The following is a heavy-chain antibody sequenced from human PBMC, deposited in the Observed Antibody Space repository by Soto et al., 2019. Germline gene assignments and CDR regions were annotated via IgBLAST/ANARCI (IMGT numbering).Heavy chain of an antibody. V-gene: IGHV3-66*01. CDR2: IYRGGTT. Sequence: EVKLVESGGGLVQPGGSLRLSCVASGLTVTNNYLSWVRQAPGKGLEWVSIIYRGGTTYYSDSVKGRFTLSRDNSKNTVYLQIHSMRAEDTAVYYCATKVPSGDADLNWDFDLWGRGTLVTVSS. D-gene: IGHD4-17*01. CDR3: ATKVPSGDADLNWDFDL. J-gene: IGHJ2*01. CDR1: GLTVTNNY.